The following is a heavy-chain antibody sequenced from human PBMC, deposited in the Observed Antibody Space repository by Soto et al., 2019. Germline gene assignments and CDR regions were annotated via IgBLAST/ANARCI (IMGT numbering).Heavy chain of an antibody. D-gene: IGHD3-3*01. CDR2: IYYSGSA. V-gene: IGHV4-39*02. J-gene: IGHJ4*02. Sequence: PSETLSLTCTVSGGSISSSDYYWGWIRQPPGKGLEWIGNIYYSGSASYNPSLKSRVTISVDTSKNQVSLKLSSVTAADTAVYYCARDGHDSVDLDYWGQGTLVTVSS. CDR3: ARDGHDSVDLDY. CDR1: GGSISSSDYY.